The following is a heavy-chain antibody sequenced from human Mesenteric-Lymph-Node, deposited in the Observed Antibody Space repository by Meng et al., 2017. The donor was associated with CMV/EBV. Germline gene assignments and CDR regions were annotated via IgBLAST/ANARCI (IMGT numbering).Heavy chain of an antibody. V-gene: IGHV3-53*01. CDR3: AREGGPWFGYLAD. CDR1: GFTVSNNY. J-gene: IGHJ4*02. D-gene: IGHD3-10*01. Sequence: GGSLRLSCAASGFTVSNNYMSWVRQAPGKGLEWVSLIYGGGNTYYADSVKGRFTISRDTSKNTLYLQMNSLRAEDTAVYYCAREGGPWFGYLADWGQGTLVTVSS. CDR2: IYGGGNT.